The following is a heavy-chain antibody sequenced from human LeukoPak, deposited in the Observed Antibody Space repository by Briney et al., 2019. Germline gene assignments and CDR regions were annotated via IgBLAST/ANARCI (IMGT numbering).Heavy chain of an antibody. D-gene: IGHD2/OR15-2a*01. J-gene: IGHJ2*01. Sequence: SETLSLTCTVSGGSVSGTHYYWAWIRQPPGEGLEWIATINNGGGPHHNPSLKSRLTIAVDTATNDFSLKLSSVTAADTAVYYCAKGEYWVRFWGRGTLVTVSS. V-gene: IGHV4-39*02. CDR1: GGSVSGTHYY. CDR2: INNGGGP. CDR3: AKGEYWVRF.